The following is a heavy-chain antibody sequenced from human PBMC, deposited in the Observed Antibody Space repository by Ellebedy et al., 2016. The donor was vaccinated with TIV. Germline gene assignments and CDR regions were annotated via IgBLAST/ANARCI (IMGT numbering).Heavy chain of an antibody. CDR3: ARGGYFDY. V-gene: IGHV4-39*07. Sequence: SETLSLTCTVSGGYISNSSYYWGWIRQPPGKGLEWIGSIYYSGNTYYNPSLKSRVTISVDTSKNQFSLKLSSVTAADTAVYYCARGGYFDYWGQGTLVTVSS. CDR2: IYYSGNT. J-gene: IGHJ4*02. CDR1: GGYISNSSYY.